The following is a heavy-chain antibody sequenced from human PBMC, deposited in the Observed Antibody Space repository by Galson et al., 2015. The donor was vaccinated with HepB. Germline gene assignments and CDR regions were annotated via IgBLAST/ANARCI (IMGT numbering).Heavy chain of an antibody. CDR2: MNQDGSAR. D-gene: IGHD3-3*01. J-gene: IGHJ4*02. CDR3: ARGRGFLIDY. Sequence: SLRLSCAASGFTFGDHSMTWVRQAPGKGLEWVAVMNQDGSARHYVDSVRGRFTISRDNAKNSLYLQLNNLRVEDTAVYFCARGRGFLIDYWGQGTLVSVSS. V-gene: IGHV3-7*03. CDR1: GFTFGDHS.